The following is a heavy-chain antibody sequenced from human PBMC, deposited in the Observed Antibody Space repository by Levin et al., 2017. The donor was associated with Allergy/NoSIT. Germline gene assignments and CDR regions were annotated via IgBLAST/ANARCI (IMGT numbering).Heavy chain of an antibody. CDR1: GGSISSGSYY. CDR2: IYYTGTT. D-gene: IGHD6-13*01. CDR3: ARHVAAAGWVWFDP. V-gene: IGHV4-39*01. Sequence: ESLKISCTVSGGSISSGSYYWGWIRQPPGKGLEWVGHIYYTGTTYYNPSLKSRVTISVDTSKNQFSLELTSVTAADTAVYYCARHVAAAGWVWFDPWGQGTLVTVSS. J-gene: IGHJ5*02.